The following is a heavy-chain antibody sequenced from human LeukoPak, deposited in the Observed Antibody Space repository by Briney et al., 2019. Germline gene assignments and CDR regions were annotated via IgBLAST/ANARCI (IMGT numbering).Heavy chain of an antibody. CDR1: GFIFNNYA. CDR3: AKDNRRHYTSGPNPDPLH. Sequence: GGSLRLSCAGSGFIFNNYAMHWVRQPPGKGLEWVSGISWNSGGIDYADSVKGRFTISRDNAKNSLYLQMNSLRVEDTAFYYCAKDNRRHYTSGPNPDPLHWGQGALVTVSS. V-gene: IGHV3-9*01. CDR2: ISWNSGGI. J-gene: IGHJ4*02. D-gene: IGHD6-19*01.